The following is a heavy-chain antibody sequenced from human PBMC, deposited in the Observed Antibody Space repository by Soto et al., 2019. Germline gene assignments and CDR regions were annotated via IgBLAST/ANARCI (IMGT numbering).Heavy chain of an antibody. CDR1: GFTFDDYA. J-gene: IGHJ4*02. V-gene: IGHV3-9*01. D-gene: IGHD3-9*01. CDR3: AKAMCPDWLARLDC. CDR2: ISWNSGAI. Sequence: DVQLVESGGGWVQPGRSLRLSCAVSGFTFDDYAMHWVRQAPGEGLEWVSGISWNSGAIGYADSVKGRFTVLRDNAKSTLYLQMNSLRTEDTALYYCAKAMCPDWLARLDCWGQGTLVTVSS.